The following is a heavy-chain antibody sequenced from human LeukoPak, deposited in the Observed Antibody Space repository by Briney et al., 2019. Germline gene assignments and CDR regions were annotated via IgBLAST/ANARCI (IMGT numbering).Heavy chain of an antibody. D-gene: IGHD5-18*01. Sequence: SETLSLTCTVSGGSISSGGYYWSWIRQHPGKGLEWIGYIYYSGSTYYNPSLKSRVTISADTSKNQFSLKLSSVTAADTAVYYCARQKWIQLWHSRFDPWGQGTLVTVSS. V-gene: IGHV4-31*03. J-gene: IGHJ5*02. CDR3: ARQKWIQLWHSRFDP. CDR1: GGSISSGGYY. CDR2: IYYSGST.